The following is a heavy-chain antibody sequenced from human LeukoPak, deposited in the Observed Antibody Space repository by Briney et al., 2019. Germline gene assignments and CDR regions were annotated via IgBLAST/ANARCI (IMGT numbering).Heavy chain of an antibody. CDR2: ISSSSSYT. V-gene: IGHV3-11*06. D-gene: IGHD3-10*01. J-gene: IGHJ6*04. CDR3: ARDGTPTSYYGSGSYYAGYYGMDV. Sequence: PGGSLRLSCAASGFTFGDYYMSWIRQAPGKGLEWVSYISSSSSYTNYADSVKGRFTISRDNAKNSLYLQMNSLRAEDTAVYYCARDGTPTSYYGSGSYYAGYYGMDVWGKGTTVTVSS. CDR1: GFTFGDYY.